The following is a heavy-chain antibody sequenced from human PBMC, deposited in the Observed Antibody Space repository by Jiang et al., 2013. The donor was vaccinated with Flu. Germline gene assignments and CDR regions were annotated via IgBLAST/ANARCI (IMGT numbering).Heavy chain of an antibody. CDR2: IYPGDSDT. D-gene: IGHD3-22*01. CDR1: GYSFTSYW. CDR3: ASPGYYYDSSGSRPYDAFDI. Sequence: AEVKKPGESLKISCKGSGYSFTSYWIGWVRQMPGKGLEWMGIIYPGDSDTRYSPSFQGQVTISADKSISTAYLQWSSLKASDTAMYYCASPGYYYDSSGSRPYDAFDIWGQGTMVTVSS. J-gene: IGHJ3*02. V-gene: IGHV5-51*01.